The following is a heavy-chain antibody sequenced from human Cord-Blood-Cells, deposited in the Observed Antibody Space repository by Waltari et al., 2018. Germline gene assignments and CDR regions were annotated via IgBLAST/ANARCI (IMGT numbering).Heavy chain of an antibody. CDR2: INPNSGGT. CDR3: ARDVMGSGSYFACDI. V-gene: IGHV1-2*02. J-gene: IGHJ3*02. CDR1: GYTFTGYY. D-gene: IGHD3-10*01. Sequence: QVQLVQSGAEVKKPGASVKVSCKASGYTFTGYYMHWVRQAPGQGLEWMGWINPNSGGTNYAQKFQGRVTMTRDTSISTAYMELSRLRSDDTAVYYCARDVMGSGSYFACDIWGQGTMVTVSS.